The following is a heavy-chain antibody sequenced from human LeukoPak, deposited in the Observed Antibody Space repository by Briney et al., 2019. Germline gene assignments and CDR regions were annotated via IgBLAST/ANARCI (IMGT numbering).Heavy chain of an antibody. D-gene: IGHD2-15*01. CDR2: IYYSGST. J-gene: IGHJ5*02. V-gene: IGHV4-59*01. Sequence: PSETLSLTCAVYGGSFSSYYWSWIRQPPGKGLEWIGYIYYSGSTNYNPSLKSRVTISVDTSKNQFSLKLSSVTAADTAVYYCARFDVVVVAATYGGFDPWGQGTLVTVSS. CDR3: ARFDVVVVAATYGGFDP. CDR1: GGSFSSYY.